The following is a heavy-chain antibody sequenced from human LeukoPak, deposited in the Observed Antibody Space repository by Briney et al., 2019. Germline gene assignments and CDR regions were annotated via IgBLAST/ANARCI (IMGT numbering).Heavy chain of an antibody. J-gene: IGHJ4*02. D-gene: IGHD5-18*01. CDR3: AGYGGGGVRGYSYGFVY. V-gene: IGHV4-59*01. CDR2: IYNSRST. CDR1: GGSISTYY. Sequence: SETLSLTCTVSGGSISTYYWSWIRQPPGKGLEWIGYIYNSRSTNYNPSLNSRGTISLDTSKNQFSLMLRSVIAADTAVLYCAGYGGGGVRGYSYGFVYWGQGTLLTVSS.